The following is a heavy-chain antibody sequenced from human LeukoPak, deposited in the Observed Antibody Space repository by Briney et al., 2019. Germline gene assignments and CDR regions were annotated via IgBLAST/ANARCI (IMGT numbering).Heavy chain of an antibody. CDR2: ISSRGKYV. V-gene: IGHV3-21*06. D-gene: IGHD6-6*01. CDR3: ARDRYDSSVGGMDV. CDR1: GFGISTYS. Sequence: GGSLRLSCSAAGFGISTYSMNWVRQAPGKGLEWVSSISSRGKYVYYGDSVKGRFTLSRDDAKNELYLQMNSLRAEDTALYYCARDRYDSSVGGMDVWGQGTTVTVSS. J-gene: IGHJ6*02.